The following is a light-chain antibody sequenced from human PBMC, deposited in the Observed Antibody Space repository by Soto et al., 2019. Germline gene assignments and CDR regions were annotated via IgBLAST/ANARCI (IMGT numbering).Light chain of an antibody. Sequence: EIVLTQSPGTLSLSPWERATLSCKASQSIRTDLAWYQQQPGQAPSLLLFSASTRATGVPASFSGSGSGTEFTLPISSLQSADFAVYYCQQYNKWPRWTFGQGTKVDIK. CDR3: QQYNKWPRWT. V-gene: IGKV3-15*01. CDR2: SAS. CDR1: QSIRTD. J-gene: IGKJ1*01.